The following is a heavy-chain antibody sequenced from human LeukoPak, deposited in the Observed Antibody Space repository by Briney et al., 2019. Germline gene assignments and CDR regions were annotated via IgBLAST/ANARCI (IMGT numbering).Heavy chain of an antibody. CDR1: GGSFSGYY. D-gene: IGHD3-16*02. V-gene: IGHV4-34*01. Sequence: PSETLSLTCAVYGGSFSGYYWSWIRQPPGKGLEWIGEINHSGSTNYNPSLKSRVTISVDTSKNQFSLKLSSVTAADTAVYYCARHERVIYYFDYWGQGTLVTVSS. CDR2: INHSGST. J-gene: IGHJ4*02. CDR3: ARHERVIYYFDY.